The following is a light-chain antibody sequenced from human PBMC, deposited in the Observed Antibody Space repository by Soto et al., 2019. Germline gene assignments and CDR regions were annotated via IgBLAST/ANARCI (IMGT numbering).Light chain of an antibody. CDR1: QSVSRY. CDR3: QQRSSWPLT. J-gene: IGKJ4*02. Sequence: EIVMMQSPATLSVSPGERATLSCRASQSVSRYLAWYQQKPDQAPRLIIYDAFNRATGIPARFSGSGSGTDCTLTISSLEPEDVTVYFCQQRSSWPLTLGGGTKVDIK. CDR2: DAF. V-gene: IGKV3-11*01.